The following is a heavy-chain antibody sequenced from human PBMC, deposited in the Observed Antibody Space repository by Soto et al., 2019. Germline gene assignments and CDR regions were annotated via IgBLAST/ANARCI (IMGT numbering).Heavy chain of an antibody. D-gene: IGHD4-17*01. CDR2: ISYDGCNK. Sequence: PGGSLRLSCAASGFTFSSYGMHWVRQAPGKGLEWVAVISYDGCNKYYADSVKGRFTISRDNSKNTLYLQMNSLRAEDTAVYYCAKELTTVTDTSYYYYYGMDVWGQGTTVTVSS. V-gene: IGHV3-30*18. CDR1: GFTFSSYG. J-gene: IGHJ6*02. CDR3: AKELTTVTDTSYYYYYGMDV.